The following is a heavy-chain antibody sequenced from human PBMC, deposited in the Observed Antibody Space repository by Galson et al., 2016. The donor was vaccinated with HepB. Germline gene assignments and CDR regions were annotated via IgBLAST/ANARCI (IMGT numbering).Heavy chain of an antibody. Sequence: SLRLSCAASGFTFSDFPMSWVRQAPGKGLEWLSMVSGSGTGTYYRDSVKGRFTISRDNSKGMVYLQMDSLGDEDTGIYSCAKPPDYTILFDYWGQGALVIVSS. D-gene: IGHD4-11*01. V-gene: IGHV3-23*01. J-gene: IGHJ4*02. CDR2: VSGSGTGT. CDR3: AKPPDYTILFDY. CDR1: GFTFSDFP.